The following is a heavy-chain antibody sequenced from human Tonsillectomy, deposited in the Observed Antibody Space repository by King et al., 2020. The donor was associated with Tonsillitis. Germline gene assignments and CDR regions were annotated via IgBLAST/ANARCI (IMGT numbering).Heavy chain of an antibody. Sequence: VQLVESGAEVKKPGASVKVSCKASGYTFTGYYMHWVRQAPGQGLEWMGWINPNSGGTNYAQKFQGRVTMTRDTSISTAYMELSRLRSDDTAVYYCASLGYCSSTSCYLGYYMDVWGKGTTGTVSS. V-gene: IGHV1-2*02. CDR1: GYTFTGYY. J-gene: IGHJ6*03. CDR2: INPNSGGT. CDR3: ASLGYCSSTSCYLGYYMDV. D-gene: IGHD2-2*01.